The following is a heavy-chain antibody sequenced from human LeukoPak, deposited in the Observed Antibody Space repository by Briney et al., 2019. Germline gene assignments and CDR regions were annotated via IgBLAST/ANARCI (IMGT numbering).Heavy chain of an antibody. J-gene: IGHJ4*02. Sequence: GGSLRLSCAASGFTFSGSAMHWVRQASGKGLEWVGRIRSKANSYATAYAALVKGRFTISRDDSKNTAYLQMNSLKTEDTAVYYCTRHGGDYYDSSGYPPLDYWGQGTLVTVSS. D-gene: IGHD3-22*01. V-gene: IGHV3-73*01. CDR1: GFTFSGSA. CDR3: TRHGGDYYDSSGYPPLDY. CDR2: IRSKANSYAT.